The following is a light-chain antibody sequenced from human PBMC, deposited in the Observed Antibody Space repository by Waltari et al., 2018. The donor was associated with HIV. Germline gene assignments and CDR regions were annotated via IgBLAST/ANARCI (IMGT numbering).Light chain of an antibody. Sequence: DIILTQSPATLAVSLRDRATTHCRSSQSVLSASTHKNSSSWYQQNPGQPPKLLLYWASARESGVPARFSGSGSATDFTLTITDFQAEDAAIYFCQQYYNTPWTFGQGTRADIK. J-gene: IGKJ1*01. CDR3: QQYYNTPWT. CDR2: WAS. CDR1: QSVLSASTHKNS. V-gene: IGKV4-1*01.